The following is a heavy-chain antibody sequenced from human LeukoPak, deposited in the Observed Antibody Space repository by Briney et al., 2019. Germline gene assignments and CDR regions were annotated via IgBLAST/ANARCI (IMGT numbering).Heavy chain of an antibody. CDR2: INHSGST. Sequence: PSETLSLTCAVYGGSFSGYYWSWIRQPPGKGLEWIGEINHSGSTNYNPSLKSRVTISVDTSKNQFSLKLSSVTAADTAVYYCARGDCSSTSCYTHPFDYWGQGTLVTVSS. CDR3: ARGDCSSTSCYTHPFDY. J-gene: IGHJ4*02. V-gene: IGHV4-34*01. CDR1: GGSFSGYY. D-gene: IGHD2-2*02.